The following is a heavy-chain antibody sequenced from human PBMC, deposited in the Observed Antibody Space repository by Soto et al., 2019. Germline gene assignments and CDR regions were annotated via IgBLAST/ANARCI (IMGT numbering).Heavy chain of an antibody. Sequence: SETLSLTCTVSGGSISSYYWSWIRQPPGKGLEWIGYIYYSGSTNYNPSLKSRVTISVDTSISTAYMELSRLRSDDTAVYYCAREKVTYYDILTGPPQGYYYGMDVWGQGTTVTVSS. D-gene: IGHD3-9*01. CDR2: IYYSGST. CDR3: AREKVTYYDILTGPPQGYYYGMDV. J-gene: IGHJ6*02. V-gene: IGHV4-59*01. CDR1: GGSISSYY.